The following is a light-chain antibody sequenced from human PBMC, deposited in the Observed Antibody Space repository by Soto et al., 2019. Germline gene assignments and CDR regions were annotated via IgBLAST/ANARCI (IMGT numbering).Light chain of an antibody. V-gene: IGKV3-20*01. CDR1: QSLSSRF. CDR2: AAS. J-gene: IGKJ3*01. CDR3: QQYGSSLFS. Sequence: EIVMTQSPATLSVSTGERVTLSCRSSQSLSSRFLAWYQQKPGQAPRLLIYAASSRATGIPDRFSGSGSGTDFTLTISRLEPEDFAVYYCQQYGSSLFSFGPGTKVDI.